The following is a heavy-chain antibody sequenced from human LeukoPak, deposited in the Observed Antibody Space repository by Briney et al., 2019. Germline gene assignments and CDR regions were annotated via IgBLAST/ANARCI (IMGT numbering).Heavy chain of an antibody. CDR2: INPSGGST. CDR1: GYTFTSYY. Sequence: ASVKVSCKASGYTFTSYYMHWVRQAPGQGLEWMGIINPSGGSTSYAQKFQGRVTMTRDMSTSTVYMELSSLRSEDTAVYYCAAGLDGYSGYDRGFDPWGQGTLVTVSS. J-gene: IGHJ5*02. D-gene: IGHD5-12*01. CDR3: AAGLDGYSGYDRGFDP. V-gene: IGHV1-46*01.